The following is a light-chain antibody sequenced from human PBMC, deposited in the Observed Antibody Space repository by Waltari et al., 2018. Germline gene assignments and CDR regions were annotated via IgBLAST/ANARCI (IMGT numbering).Light chain of an antibody. CDR3: QQYDNWPPLT. CDR2: CVS. CDR1: QSFRSN. Sequence: EIVMTQSPATLSTSPGERATLSCRASQSFRSNYLAWYQQNPGQAPRLLIYCVSTRATGIPARFSGSGFGTEFTLTISSVQAEDFAVYYCQQYDNWPPLTFGQGTRLEIK. J-gene: IGKJ5*01. V-gene: IGKV3-15*01.